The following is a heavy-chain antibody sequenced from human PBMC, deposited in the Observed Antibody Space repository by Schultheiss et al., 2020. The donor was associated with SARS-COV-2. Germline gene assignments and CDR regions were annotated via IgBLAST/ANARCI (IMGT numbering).Heavy chain of an antibody. CDR2: IKQHGSET. Sequence: GESLKISCAASGFTFSSYWMIWVRQAPGKGLEWVANIKQHGSETYYVDSVKGRFTISRDDAKNSLYLQMNSLRAEDTAVYYCARGGTKGWGLDPWGQGTLGTISS. V-gene: IGHV3-7*03. J-gene: IGHJ5*02. CDR1: GFTFSSYW. CDR3: ARGGTKGWGLDP. D-gene: IGHD2-8*01.